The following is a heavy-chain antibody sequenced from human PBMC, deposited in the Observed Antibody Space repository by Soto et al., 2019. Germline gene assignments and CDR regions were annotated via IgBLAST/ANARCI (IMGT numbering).Heavy chain of an antibody. V-gene: IGHV4-34*01. CDR2: INHSGST. D-gene: IGHD2-21*02. CDR3: AGVVDYCGGDCLDAFDI. Sequence: XETLSLTCAFYVVSFSGYYWSCIRHPPGKWLEWIGEINHSGSTNYNPSLKSRVTISVDTSKNQFSLKLSSVTAADTAVYYCAGVVDYCGGDCLDAFDIWGQGTMGIVSS. CDR1: VVSFSGYY. J-gene: IGHJ3*02.